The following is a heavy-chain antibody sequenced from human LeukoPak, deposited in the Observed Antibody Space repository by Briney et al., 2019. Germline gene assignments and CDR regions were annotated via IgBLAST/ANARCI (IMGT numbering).Heavy chain of an antibody. CDR1: GFTFSNYA. V-gene: IGHV3-23*01. Sequence: GGSLRLSCAASGFTFSNYAMSWVRQAPGKGLEWVSAISGSGGSTYYADSVKGRFTISRDNSKNTLYLQMNSLRAEDTAVYYCAKDPRTTVTPWQFDPWGQGTLVTVSS. J-gene: IGHJ5*02. CDR2: ISGSGGST. CDR3: AKDPRTTVTPWQFDP. D-gene: IGHD4-17*01.